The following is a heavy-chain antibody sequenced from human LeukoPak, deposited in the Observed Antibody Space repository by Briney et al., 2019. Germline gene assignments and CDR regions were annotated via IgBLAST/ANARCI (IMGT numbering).Heavy chain of an antibody. V-gene: IGHV5-51*01. CDR1: GYSFTSYW. D-gene: IGHD6-6*01. Sequence: PGESLKISCKGSGYSFTSYWIGWVRQMPGKGLEWMGIIYPGDSDTRYSPSFRGQVTMSADKSINTAYLQWSSLEASDTAMYYCASQYSSSSSDYYNYYMDVWGKGTTVTVSS. J-gene: IGHJ6*03. CDR2: IYPGDSDT. CDR3: ASQYSSSSSDYYNYYMDV.